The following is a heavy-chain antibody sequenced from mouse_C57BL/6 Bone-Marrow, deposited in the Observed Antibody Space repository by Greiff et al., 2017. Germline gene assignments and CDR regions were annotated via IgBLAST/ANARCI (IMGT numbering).Heavy chain of an antibody. CDR3: ARGEDYLAWFAY. V-gene: IGHV1-69*01. CDR2: IDPSDSYT. Sequence: LQQPGAELVMPGASVKLSCKASGYTFTSYWMHWVKQRPGQGLEWIGEIDPSDSYTNYNQKFKGKSTLTVDKSSSTAYMQLSSLTSEDSAVYYCARGEDYLAWFAYWGQGTLVTVSA. D-gene: IGHD1-1*01. J-gene: IGHJ3*01. CDR1: GYTFTSYW.